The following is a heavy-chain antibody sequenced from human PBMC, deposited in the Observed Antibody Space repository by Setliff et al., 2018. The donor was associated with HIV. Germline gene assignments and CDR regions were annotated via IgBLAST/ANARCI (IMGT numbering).Heavy chain of an antibody. CDR2: ISYDGSNK. D-gene: IGHD6-19*01. J-gene: IGHJ4*02. V-gene: IGHV3-30*01. CDR1: GFTFSSYA. Sequence: GGSLRLSCAASGFTFSSYAMHWVRQAPGKGLEWVAVISYDGSNKYYADSVKGRFTISRDNSKNTLYLQMNSLRAEDTAVYYCARIAVTPLDYWGQGTLVTVSS. CDR3: ARIAVTPLDY.